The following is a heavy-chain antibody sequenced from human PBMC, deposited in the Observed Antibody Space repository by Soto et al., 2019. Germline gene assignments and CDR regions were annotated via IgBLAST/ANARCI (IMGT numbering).Heavy chain of an antibody. Sequence: QAQLVQSGAEVKEPGASVKVSCKASGYSFTTSGITWVRQAPGQGLEWMGWISTYNGNTNYAQKLQDRVTLTTDTSTSTAYMELRSLRSDDTAVYYCARRLYGDYDYWGQEPWSPSPQ. D-gene: IGHD4-17*01. J-gene: IGHJ4*01. CDR2: ISTYNGNT. V-gene: IGHV1-18*01. CDR1: GYSFTTSG. CDR3: ARRLYGDYDY.